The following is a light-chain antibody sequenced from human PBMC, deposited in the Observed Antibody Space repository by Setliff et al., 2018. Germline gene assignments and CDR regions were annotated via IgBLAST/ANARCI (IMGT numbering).Light chain of an antibody. CDR3: SSYTSSRTFV. CDR1: SSDVGTYNY. J-gene: IGLJ1*01. Sequence: QSALTQPASVSGSPGQSITISCTGTSSDVGTYNYVSWYQQHPGKAPKLMIYDVSKRPSGVSNRFSDSKSGNTASLTISGLQAEDEADYYCSSYTSSRTFVFGSGTKVTVL. CDR2: DVS. V-gene: IGLV2-14*03.